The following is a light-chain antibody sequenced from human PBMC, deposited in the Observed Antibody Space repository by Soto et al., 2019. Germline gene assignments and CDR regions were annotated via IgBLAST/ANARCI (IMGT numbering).Light chain of an antibody. CDR3: QQYRGKPFT. Sequence: EIVLTQSPGTLSLSPGERATLSCRASQSVSSSYLAWYQQKPGQAPRLLIYGTSSRATAIPDRFSGSGSGTEFTLTISSLQPDDFATYYCQQYRGKPFTFGQGTKVEIK. J-gene: IGKJ2*01. V-gene: IGKV3-20*01. CDR2: GTS. CDR1: QSVSSSY.